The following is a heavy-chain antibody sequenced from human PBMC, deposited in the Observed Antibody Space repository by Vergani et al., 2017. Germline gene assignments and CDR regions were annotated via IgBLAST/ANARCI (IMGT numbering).Heavy chain of an antibody. D-gene: IGHD4-17*01. V-gene: IGHV3-64D*06. J-gene: IGHJ4*02. Sequence: EVQLVESGGGLVQPGGSLRLSCSASGFTFSSYAMHWVRQAPGKGLEYVSAISSNGGSTYYAESVKGRFTIFRDNSKNTLYLQMSSLRAEDTAVYYGVKEKDYGDPYFDYWGQGTLVTVSS. CDR2: ISSNGGST. CDR1: GFTFSSYA. CDR3: VKEKDYGDPYFDY.